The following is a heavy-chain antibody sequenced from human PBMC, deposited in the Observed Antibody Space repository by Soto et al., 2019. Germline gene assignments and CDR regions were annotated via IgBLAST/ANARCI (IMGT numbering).Heavy chain of an antibody. V-gene: IGHV1-69*13. Sequence: SVKVSCKASGGTFSSYAISWVRQAPGQGLEWMGGIIPIFGTANYAQKFQGRVTITADESTSTAYMELSSLRSEDTAVYYCARVGVLYYYDSSGYKYYYYGMDVWGQGTTVTVSS. CDR3: ARVGVLYYYDSSGYKYYYYGMDV. CDR1: GGTFSSYA. CDR2: IIPIFGTA. J-gene: IGHJ6*02. D-gene: IGHD3-22*01.